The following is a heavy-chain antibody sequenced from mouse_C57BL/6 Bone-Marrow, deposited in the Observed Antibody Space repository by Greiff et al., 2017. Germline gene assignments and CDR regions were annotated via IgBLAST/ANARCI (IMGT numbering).Heavy chain of an antibody. J-gene: IGHJ1*03. V-gene: IGHV5-17*01. D-gene: IGHD2-3*01. CDR1: GFTFSDYG. Sequence: EVKVVESGGGLVKPGGSLKLSCAASGFTFSDYGMHLVRQAPEKGLEWVAYISSGSSTIYYADTVKGRFTISRNNAKNTLFLQMTSLRSEDTAMYYCADGYYAYFDVWGTGTTVTVSS. CDR3: ADGYYAYFDV. CDR2: ISSGSSTI.